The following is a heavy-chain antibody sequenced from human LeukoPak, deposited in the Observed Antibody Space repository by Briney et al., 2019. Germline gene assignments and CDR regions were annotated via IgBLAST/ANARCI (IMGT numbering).Heavy chain of an antibody. CDR2: ISSSSSSI. CDR3: ARDLDYYATDY. D-gene: IGHD3/OR15-3a*01. Sequence: GGSLRLSCAGSGFTFSNYGMDWVRQAPGKGLEWISYISSSSSSIDYADSVKGRFTISRDNAKNSLYLQMNSLRADDTAVYYCARDLDYYATDYWGQGTLVTVSS. J-gene: IGHJ4*02. V-gene: IGHV3-48*01. CDR1: GFTFSNYG.